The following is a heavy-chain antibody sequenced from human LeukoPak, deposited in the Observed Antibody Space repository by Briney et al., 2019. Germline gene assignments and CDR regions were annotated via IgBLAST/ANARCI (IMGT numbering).Heavy chain of an antibody. Sequence: SETLSLTCTVSGGSISSGGYYWSWIRQPAGKGLEWIGRIYTSGNTNYNPSLKSRVTISVDTSKNQFSLKLSSVTAADTAVYYCAREGGYSYGDAPLHFDYWGQGTLVTVSS. V-gene: IGHV4-61*02. CDR2: IYTSGNT. D-gene: IGHD5-18*01. CDR1: GGSISSGGYY. J-gene: IGHJ4*02. CDR3: AREGGYSYGDAPLHFDY.